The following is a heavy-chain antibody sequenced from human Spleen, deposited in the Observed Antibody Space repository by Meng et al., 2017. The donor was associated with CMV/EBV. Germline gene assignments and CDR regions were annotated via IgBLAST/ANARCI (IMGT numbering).Heavy chain of an antibody. J-gene: IGHJ5*02. CDR2: ISSSGSTI. CDR3: AKADYSNYFYWFDP. V-gene: IGHV3-48*03. D-gene: IGHD4-11*01. Sequence: GGSLRLSCAASGFTFSSYEMNWVRQAPGKGLEWVSYISSSGSTIYYADSVKGRFTISRDNAKNSLYLQLSSLRVDDTAVYYCAKADYSNYFYWFDPWGQGTLVTVSS. CDR1: GFTFSSYE.